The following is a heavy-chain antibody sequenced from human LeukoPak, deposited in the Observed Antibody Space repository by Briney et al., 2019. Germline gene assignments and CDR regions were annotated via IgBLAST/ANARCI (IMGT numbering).Heavy chain of an antibody. D-gene: IGHD6-19*01. CDR2: ISGTSGNT. V-gene: IGHV3-23*01. CDR3: AKFRADSSGWPFDY. J-gene: IGHJ4*02. CDR1: GFIFSSYA. Sequence: PGESLRLSCAASGFIFSSYATSWVRQAPGKGLEWVSSISGTSGNTYYADSVKGRFAISRDNSKDTLYLQMNSLRAEDTAIYYCAKFRADSSGWPFDYWGQGTLVTVSS.